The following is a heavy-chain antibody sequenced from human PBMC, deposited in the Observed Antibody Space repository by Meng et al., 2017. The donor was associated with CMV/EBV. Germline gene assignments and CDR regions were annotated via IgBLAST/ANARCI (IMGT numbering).Heavy chain of an antibody. J-gene: IGHJ6*02. V-gene: IGHV3-21*01. CDR2: ISSSSSYI. D-gene: IGHD6-13*01. CDR1: GFTFSSYS. CDR3: ARDRIAAAGTPVGYYYGMDV. Sequence: GESLKISCAASGFTFSSYSMNWVRQAPGKGLEWVSSISSSSSYIYYADSVKGRFTISGDNAKNSLYLQMNSLRAEDTAVYYCARDRIAAAGTPVGYYYGMDVWGQGTTVTVSS.